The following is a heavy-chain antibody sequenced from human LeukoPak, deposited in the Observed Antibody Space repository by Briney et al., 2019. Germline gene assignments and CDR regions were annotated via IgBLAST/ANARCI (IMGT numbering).Heavy chain of an antibody. CDR2: IKQDGSEK. CDR1: GFTFSSYW. CDR3: ARVLGIAAAGHFDY. V-gene: IGHV3-7*01. Sequence: GGSLRLSCAASGFTFSSYWMSWLRPPPGKGLEWVANIKQDGSEKYYVDSVKGRFTISRDNAKNSLYLQMNSLRAEDTAVYYCARVLGIAAAGHFDYWGQGTLVTVSS. J-gene: IGHJ4*02. D-gene: IGHD6-13*01.